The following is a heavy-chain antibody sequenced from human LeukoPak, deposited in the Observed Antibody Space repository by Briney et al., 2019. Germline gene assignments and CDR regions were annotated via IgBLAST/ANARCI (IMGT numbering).Heavy chain of an antibody. D-gene: IGHD1-1*01. CDR3: AKIPAGNEDLDC. CDR2: IRFDGSNK. V-gene: IGHV3-30*02. J-gene: IGHJ4*02. Sequence: GGSLRLSCAVSGFTFSSYGMHWVRQAPGKGLEWVAFIRFDGSNKHYADSVKGRFTISRDNSKNTLYLQMNSLGPEDTAVYYCAKIPAGNEDLDCWGQGTLVTVSS. CDR1: GFTFSSYG.